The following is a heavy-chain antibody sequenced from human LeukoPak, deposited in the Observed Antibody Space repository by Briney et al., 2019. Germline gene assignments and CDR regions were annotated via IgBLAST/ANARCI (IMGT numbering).Heavy chain of an antibody. D-gene: IGHD2-21*01. V-gene: IGHV3-48*02. J-gene: IGHJ4*02. CDR1: GFTFSDYS. CDR2: ISSSSTTI. Sequence: GGSLRLSCAASGFTFSDYSMNWVRQAPGKGLEWVSYISSSSTTIFYADSVKGRFTISRDNAKNSLFLQMNGLRDEDTALYYCARERVIAAAGDGFDSWGQGTLVAVSS. CDR3: ARERVIAAAGDGFDS.